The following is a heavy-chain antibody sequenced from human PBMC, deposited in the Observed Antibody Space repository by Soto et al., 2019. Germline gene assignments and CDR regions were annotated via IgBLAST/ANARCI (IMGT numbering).Heavy chain of an antibody. J-gene: IGHJ1*01. D-gene: IGHD3-22*01. V-gene: IGHV1-69*06. Sequence: SVKVCCKASGCNFSSYAISWLRQAPGQGLEWMGGINPNFGTANYAQKFQGRVTTTADTSTSTAYMELSSLRSEDTAVYYCVNSYYSSGPISAEHFQHWGQGTLVTV. CDR1: GCNFSSYA. CDR3: VNSYYSSGPISAEHFQH. CDR2: INPNFGTA.